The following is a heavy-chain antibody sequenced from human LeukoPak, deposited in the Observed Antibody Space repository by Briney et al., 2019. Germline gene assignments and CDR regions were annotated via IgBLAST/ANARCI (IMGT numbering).Heavy chain of an antibody. Sequence: GGSLRLSCAASGFTFSNAWMSWVRQAPGKGLEWVGRIKSKTDGGTTDYAAPVKGGFTISRGDSKNTLYLQMNSLKTEDTAVYYCTTAHLGEDYYDSSGYWGSEYWGQGTLVTVSS. CDR3: TTAHLGEDYYDSSGYWGSEY. J-gene: IGHJ4*02. CDR1: GFTFSNAW. CDR2: IKSKTDGGTT. D-gene: IGHD3-22*01. V-gene: IGHV3-15*01.